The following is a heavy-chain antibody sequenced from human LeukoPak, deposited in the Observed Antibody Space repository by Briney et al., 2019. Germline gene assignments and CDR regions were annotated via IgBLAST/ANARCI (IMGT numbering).Heavy chain of an antibody. D-gene: IGHD1-26*01. CDR2: ISSSSSYI. CDR3: ARDLVGATDYYYGMDV. CDR1: GFTFSSYS. Sequence: GGSLRLSCAASGFTFSSYSMNWVRQAPGKGLEWVSSISSSSSYIYYADSVEGRFTISRDNAKNSLYLQMNSLRAEDTAVYYCARDLVGATDYYYGMDVWGQGTTVTVSS. V-gene: IGHV3-21*01. J-gene: IGHJ6*02.